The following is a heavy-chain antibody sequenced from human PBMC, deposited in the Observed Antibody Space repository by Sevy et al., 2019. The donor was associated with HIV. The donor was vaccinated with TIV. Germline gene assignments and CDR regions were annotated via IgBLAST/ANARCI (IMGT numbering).Heavy chain of an antibody. Sequence: SESLSLTYTVSGGSTSRSYWSWIRQPPGKGLEWIGYIYSSGSTNYNPSLKSRVTISIDTSRNQFSLKLNSVTAADTAVYYCARVHSSCWIYSYSMDLWGQGTLVTVSS. J-gene: IGHJ6*02. D-gene: IGHD6-19*01. V-gene: IGHV4-59*12. CDR1: GGSTSRSY. CDR2: IYSSGST. CDR3: ARVHSSCWIYSYSMDL.